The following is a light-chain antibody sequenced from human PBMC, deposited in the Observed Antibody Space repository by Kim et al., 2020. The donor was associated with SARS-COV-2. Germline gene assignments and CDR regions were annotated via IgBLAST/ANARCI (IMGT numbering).Light chain of an antibody. Sequence: VSPEERATLSCGASQSVGYNVAWYQQKPGQAPRLLIHDASTRATDIPARFIGSGSGADFTLTIISLQSEDFAVYYCQQYTNWPLTFGGGTKVDIK. V-gene: IGKV3-15*01. CDR3: QQYTNWPLT. CDR1: QSVGYN. J-gene: IGKJ4*01. CDR2: DAS.